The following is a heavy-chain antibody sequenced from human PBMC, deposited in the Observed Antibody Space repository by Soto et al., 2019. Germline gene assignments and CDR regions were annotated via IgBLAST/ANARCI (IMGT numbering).Heavy chain of an antibody. CDR1: GFTFSSYA. D-gene: IGHD2-21*02. CDR2: ISGSGGST. Sequence: EVPLLESGGGLVQPGGSLRLSCAASGFTFSSYAMSCVRQAPGKGLEWVSAISGSGGSTYYADSVKGRFTISRDNSKNTLYLQMNSLRAEDTAVYYCAKHMSGDCYSGMDVWGQGTTVTVSS. CDR3: AKHMSGDCYSGMDV. J-gene: IGHJ6*02. V-gene: IGHV3-23*01.